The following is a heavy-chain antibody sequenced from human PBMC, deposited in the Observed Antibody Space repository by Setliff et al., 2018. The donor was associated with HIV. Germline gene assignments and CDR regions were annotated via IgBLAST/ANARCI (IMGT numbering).Heavy chain of an antibody. V-gene: IGHV1-69*05. CDR2: IIPVFGTL. CDR1: GGTFSSFA. D-gene: IGHD3-10*01. Sequence: SVKVSCKASGGTFSSFAISWVRQAPGQGLEWMGEIIPVFGTLNYAQKLQGRVTMTTDTSTSTAYMDLRSLRSDDTAVYYCARDDRGRVRGVGPFDPWGQGTLVTVSS. J-gene: IGHJ5*02. CDR3: ARDDRGRVRGVGPFDP.